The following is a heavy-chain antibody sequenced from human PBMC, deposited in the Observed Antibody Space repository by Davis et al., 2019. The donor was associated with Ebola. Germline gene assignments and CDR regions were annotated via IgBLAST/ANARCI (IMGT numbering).Heavy chain of an antibody. CDR2: INAGTGNT. J-gene: IGHJ4*02. CDR1: GDTFTRYA. CDR3: ARDITVSPIDY. V-gene: IGHV1-3*01. Sequence: ASVKVSCKASGDTFTRYAMYWVRQAPGQRLEWMGWINAGTGNTKYSQKFQGRVTITRDTSASTAYMELSSLTSEDTAVYYCARDITVSPIDYWGQGTLVTVSS. D-gene: IGHD4-17*01.